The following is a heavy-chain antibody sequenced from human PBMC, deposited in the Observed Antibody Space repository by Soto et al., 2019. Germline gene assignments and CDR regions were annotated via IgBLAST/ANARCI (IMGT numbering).Heavy chain of an antibody. J-gene: IGHJ3*02. V-gene: IGHV3-72*01. CDR3: ARGDDYNDGVYASDI. Sequence: EVQMVESGGGLVQPGRSLKLSCAASGFTFSDHYMDWVRQAPGKGLGWVGRIRDKANSYTTEYAASVKGRFTISRDDSKNALYLQRNSLKTEDTAVYYCARGDDYNDGVYASDIWGQGTMVTVSS. D-gene: IGHD2-8*01. CDR2: IRDKANSYTT. CDR1: GFTFSDHY.